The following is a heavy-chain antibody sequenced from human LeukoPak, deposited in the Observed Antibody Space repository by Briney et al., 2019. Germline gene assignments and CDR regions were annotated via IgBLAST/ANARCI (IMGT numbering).Heavy chain of an antibody. D-gene: IGHD2-8*01. CDR1: GFTFSSYW. CDR3: ARVQDDIVLMVYYYYYYYMDV. J-gene: IGHJ6*03. Sequence: PGGSLRLSCAASGFTFSSYWMSWVRQAPGKGLEWVANIKQDGSEKYYVDSVKGRFTISRDNAKNSLYLQMNSLRAEDTAVYYCARVQDDIVLMVYYYYYYYMDVWGKGATVTVSS. V-gene: IGHV3-7*01. CDR2: IKQDGSEK.